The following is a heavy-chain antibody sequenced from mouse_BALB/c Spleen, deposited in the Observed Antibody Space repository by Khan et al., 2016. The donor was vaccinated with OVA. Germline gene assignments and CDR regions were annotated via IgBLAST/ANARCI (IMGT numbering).Heavy chain of an antibody. CDR3: ERRGLYGICTN. CDR1: GYTFITYW. Sequence: QVQLQQSVAELAKPGASLKMSCTASGYTFITYWIHWVKQRPGQGLEWIGYIDPNTGYIEFNQKFKDKATFTADNSSNTAYMQLTSLTSEDSGGYYSERRGLYGICTNWGEGNLVNGSA. CDR2: IDPNTGYI. D-gene: IGHD2-1*01. V-gene: IGHV1-7*01. J-gene: IGHJ3*01.